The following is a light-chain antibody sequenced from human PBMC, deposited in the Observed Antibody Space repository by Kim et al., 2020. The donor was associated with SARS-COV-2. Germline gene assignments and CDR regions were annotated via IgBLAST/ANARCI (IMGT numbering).Light chain of an antibody. J-gene: IGKJ4*01. CDR1: QSVSSN. V-gene: IGKV3-15*01. CDR2: GAS. CDR3: QQYNDWLRLT. Sequence: SPGERATLSCRASQSVSSNLAWYQQKPGQAPRRLMYGASTRATGVPARFSGSGSGTEFTLTIASLQSEDSAVYYCQQYNDWLRLTFGGGTKVDIK.